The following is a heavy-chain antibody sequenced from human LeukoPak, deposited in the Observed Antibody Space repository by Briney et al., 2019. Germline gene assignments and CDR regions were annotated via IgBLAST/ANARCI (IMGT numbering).Heavy chain of an antibody. D-gene: IGHD3-22*01. Sequence: SETLSLTCTVSGDSISSSSHYWGWIRQPPGKGLEWIGSIYYSGSTYYNPSLKSRVTISVDMSKNQFSLKLSSVTAADTAVYYCARLYDSSGYHDGEDYWGQGTLVTVSS. V-gene: IGHV4-39*01. CDR2: IYYSGST. CDR1: GDSISSSSHY. J-gene: IGHJ4*02. CDR3: ARLYDSSGYHDGEDY.